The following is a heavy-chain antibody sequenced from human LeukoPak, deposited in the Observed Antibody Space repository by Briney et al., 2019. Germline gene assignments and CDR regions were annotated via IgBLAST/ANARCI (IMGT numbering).Heavy chain of an antibody. Sequence: GGSLRLSCAASGFTFSSYAMSWVRQAPGKGLEWVSAISGSGGNTYYADSVKGRFTISRNNSKNTLYLQMNSLRDEDTAVYYCAKRPSDYGDYVTYFDYWGQGTLVTVSS. CDR3: AKRPSDYGDYVTYFDY. D-gene: IGHD4-17*01. CDR2: ISGSGGNT. CDR1: GFTFSSYA. V-gene: IGHV3-23*01. J-gene: IGHJ4*02.